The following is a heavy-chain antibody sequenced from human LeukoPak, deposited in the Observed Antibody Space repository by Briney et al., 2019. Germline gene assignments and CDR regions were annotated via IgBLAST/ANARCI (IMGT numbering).Heavy chain of an antibody. J-gene: IGHJ4*02. D-gene: IGHD3-22*01. Sequence: SETLSLTCAVYGGSFSGYYWSWIRQPPGKGLEWIGEINHRGSTNYNPSLKSRVTISVDTSKNQFSLKLSSVTAADTAVYYCASGKYDYDSRGYPLLYYFDYWGQGTLVTVSS. V-gene: IGHV4-34*01. CDR3: ASGKYDYDSRGYPLLYYFDY. CDR2: INHRGST. CDR1: GGSFSGYY.